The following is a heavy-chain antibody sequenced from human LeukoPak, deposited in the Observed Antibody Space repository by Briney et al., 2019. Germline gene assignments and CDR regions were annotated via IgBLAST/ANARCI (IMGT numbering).Heavy chain of an antibody. D-gene: IGHD3-22*01. V-gene: IGHV4-59*06. CDR1: GGSISSYY. CDR3: ARAPGGDSSGGPESFDY. J-gene: IGHJ4*02. CDR2: IYYSGST. Sequence: SETLSLTCTVSGGSISSYYWSWIRQHPGKGLEWIGYIYYSGSTYYNPSLKSRVSISVDTSKNQFSLKLSSVTAADTAVYYCARAPGGDSSGGPESFDYWGQGTLVTVSS.